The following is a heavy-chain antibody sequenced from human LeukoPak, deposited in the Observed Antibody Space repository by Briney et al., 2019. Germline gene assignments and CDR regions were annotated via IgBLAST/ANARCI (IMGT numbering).Heavy chain of an antibody. CDR3: ARPMAPGIYGVKRSGYFQH. V-gene: IGHV4-34*01. CDR2: INHSGST. CDR1: GGSFSGYY. Sequence: KPSQTLSLTCTVYGGSFSGYYWSWIRQPPGKGLEWIGEINHSGSTNYNPSLKSRVTISVDTSKNQFSLKLSSVTAADTVVYYCARPMAPGIYGVKRSGYFQHWGQGTLVTVSS. J-gene: IGHJ1*01. D-gene: IGHD4-17*01.